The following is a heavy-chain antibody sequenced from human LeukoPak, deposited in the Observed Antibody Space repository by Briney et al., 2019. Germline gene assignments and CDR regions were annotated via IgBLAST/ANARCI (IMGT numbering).Heavy chain of an antibody. V-gene: IGHV3-7*01. CDR1: GFTFSNYW. CDR3: AAQYLPRRGVGGTFEI. D-gene: IGHD3-10*01. Sequence: GGPLRLSCAASGFTFSNYWLSWVRQAPGKGLEWVANIKGDESEKYYVDSVKGRFTISRDNGKNSLYLQMNSLRAEDTAVYYCAAQYLPRRGVGGTFEIWGQGTLVTVSS. CDR2: IKGDESEK. J-gene: IGHJ3*02.